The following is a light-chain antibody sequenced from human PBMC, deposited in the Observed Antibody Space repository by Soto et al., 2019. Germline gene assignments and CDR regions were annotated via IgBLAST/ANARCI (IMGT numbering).Light chain of an antibody. Sequence: QSVLTQPASVSGSPGQSITMSCTGTLSDVGGDNSVSWYQQRPDKAPQLVIYDISNRPSGVSDRFSGSKSGNTASLTISGLQAEDEADYYCSSYRTPNTLVFGTGIKVAVL. CDR3: SSYRTPNTLV. V-gene: IGLV2-14*01. J-gene: IGLJ1*01. CDR1: LSDVGGDNS. CDR2: DIS.